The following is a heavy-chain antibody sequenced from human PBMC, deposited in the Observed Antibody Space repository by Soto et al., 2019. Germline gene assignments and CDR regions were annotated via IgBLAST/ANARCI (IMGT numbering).Heavy chain of an antibody. D-gene: IGHD6-6*01. Sequence: QVQLQESGPGLVKPSETLSLTCTVSGGSISSYYWSWFRQPPGKGLEWIGYIYYSGSTNYNPSLKSRVTISVDTSKNQFSLKLSSVTAADTAVYYCASSSPYYYGMDVWGQGTTVTVSS. J-gene: IGHJ6*02. CDR2: IYYSGST. CDR3: ASSSPYYYGMDV. CDR1: GGSISSYY. V-gene: IGHV4-59*01.